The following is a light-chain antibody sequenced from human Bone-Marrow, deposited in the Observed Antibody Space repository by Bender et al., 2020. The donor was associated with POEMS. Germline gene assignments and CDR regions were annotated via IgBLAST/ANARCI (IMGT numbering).Light chain of an antibody. CDR2: NNS. CDR1: SSKFGSYP. V-gene: IGLV1-44*01. J-gene: IGLJ3*02. Sequence: QSVLKKHPSASGTPGQRVTISCSGSSSKFGSYPVNWYQQLPGAAPKLVIFNNSLRPSGVPDRFSGSNSATSASLAISGLLSDDEAAFYCATWDDSLNSWVFGGGTKLTVL. CDR3: ATWDDSLNSWV.